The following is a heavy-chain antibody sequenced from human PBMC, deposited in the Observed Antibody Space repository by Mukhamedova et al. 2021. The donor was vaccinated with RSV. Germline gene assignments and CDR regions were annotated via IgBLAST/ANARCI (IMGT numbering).Heavy chain of an antibody. CDR2: GETI. CDR3: TTLGLRYFYYHWDV. J-gene: IGHJ6*03. Sequence: GETIDYAAPVKGRFIISRDDSKNTLYLQVSSLKTEDTAVYYCTTLGLRYFYYHWDVWGKGIPFTVSS. V-gene: IGHV3-15*01. D-gene: IGHD5/OR15-5a*01.